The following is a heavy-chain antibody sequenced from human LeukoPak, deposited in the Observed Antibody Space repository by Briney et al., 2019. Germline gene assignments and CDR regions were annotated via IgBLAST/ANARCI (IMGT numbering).Heavy chain of an antibody. Sequence: WETLSLTCTVSGGSISSYYWSWIRQPPGKGLEWIGYIYYSGSTNYNPSLKSRVTISVDTSKNQFSLKLSSVTAADTAVYYCARGNTAMVAYYFDYWGQGTLVTVSS. CDR3: ARGNTAMVAYYFDY. J-gene: IGHJ4*02. V-gene: IGHV4-59*01. D-gene: IGHD5-18*01. CDR2: IYYSGST. CDR1: GGSISSYY.